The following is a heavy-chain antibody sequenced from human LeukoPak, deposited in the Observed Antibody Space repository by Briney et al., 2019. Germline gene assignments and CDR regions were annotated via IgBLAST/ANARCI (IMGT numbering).Heavy chain of an antibody. D-gene: IGHD5-24*01. Sequence: ASVKVSCKASGYSFISFYIHWVRQAPGQGLEWMGVINPSGGSTAYAQQFQGRVTMTRDTSTSTVYMELSSLKVSDTAMYYCARASRDGYNQNFDYWGQGTLVTVSS. CDR1: GYSFISFY. CDR2: INPSGGST. CDR3: ARASRDGYNQNFDY. J-gene: IGHJ4*02. V-gene: IGHV1-46*01.